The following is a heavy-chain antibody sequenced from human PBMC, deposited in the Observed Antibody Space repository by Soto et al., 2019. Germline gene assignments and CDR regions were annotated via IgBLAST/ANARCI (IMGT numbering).Heavy chain of an antibody. J-gene: IGHJ6*03. CDR3: ARGYYDFWSGYFFYYYMDV. Sequence: SETLSLTCTFSGCSISSYYWSWIRQPPGKGLEWIGYIYYSGSTNYNPSLKSRVTISVDTSKNQFSLKLSSVTAADTAVYYCARGYYDFWSGYFFYYYMDVWGKGTTVTVSS. D-gene: IGHD3-3*01. V-gene: IGHV4-59*08. CDR1: GCSISSYY. CDR2: IYYSGST.